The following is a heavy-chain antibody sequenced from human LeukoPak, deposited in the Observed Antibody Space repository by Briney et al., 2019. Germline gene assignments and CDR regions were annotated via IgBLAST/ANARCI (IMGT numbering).Heavy chain of an antibody. CDR3: AADGPADLFDGSEDPPRDAFEI. J-gene: IGHJ3*02. Sequence: SVKVSCKASGFTFSSSTMQWVRQARGQRLEWIGWIVVGSGNTNYAQKFQERVTISRDMSTSTAYMELSSLTSEDTAVFYCAADGPADLFDGSEDPPRDAFEIWGQGTMVAVSS. V-gene: IGHV1-58*02. D-gene: IGHD3-22*01. CDR1: GFTFSSST. CDR2: IVVGSGNT.